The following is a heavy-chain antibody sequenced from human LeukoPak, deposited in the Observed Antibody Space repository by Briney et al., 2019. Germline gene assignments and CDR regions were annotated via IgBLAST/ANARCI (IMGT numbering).Heavy chain of an antibody. CDR3: ARENDSSGYYYANFDY. Sequence: GASVKVSCKASGYTFTSYGISWVRQAPGQGLEWMGWISAYNGNTNYAQKLQDRVTMTTDTSTSTAYMELSRLRSDDTAVYYCARENDSSGYYYANFDYWGQGTLVTVSS. V-gene: IGHV1-18*01. CDR2: ISAYNGNT. CDR1: GYTFTSYG. J-gene: IGHJ4*02. D-gene: IGHD3-22*01.